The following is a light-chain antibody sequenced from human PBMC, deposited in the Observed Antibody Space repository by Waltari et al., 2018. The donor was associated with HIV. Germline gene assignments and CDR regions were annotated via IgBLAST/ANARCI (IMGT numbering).Light chain of an antibody. J-gene: IGKJ3*01. Sequence: EIVMTHSPATLSVSPGERATLSSRATQSVSSNLVLYQQKTGRAPRLLIYCASTRATGIAARFSGSGSATDVTVTNSSLQSEDFAVYYCQQYNNWPLFTFGPGTKVDIK. CDR1: QSVSSN. V-gene: IGKV3-15*01. CDR3: QQYNNWPLFT. CDR2: CAS.